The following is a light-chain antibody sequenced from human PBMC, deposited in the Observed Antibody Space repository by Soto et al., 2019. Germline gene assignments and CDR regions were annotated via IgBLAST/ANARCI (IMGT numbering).Light chain of an antibody. Sequence: QSVRTQPASVSGSPVHSITISCTGTSSDVGDYNYVSWYQQHPGKAPKVMIYDVSNRPSGVSNRFSGSKSGNTASLTISGLQAEDEADYYCSSYTSSSTLVFGTGTKVTVL. CDR1: SSDVGDYNY. CDR3: SSYTSSSTLV. V-gene: IGLV2-14*01. J-gene: IGLJ1*01. CDR2: DVS.